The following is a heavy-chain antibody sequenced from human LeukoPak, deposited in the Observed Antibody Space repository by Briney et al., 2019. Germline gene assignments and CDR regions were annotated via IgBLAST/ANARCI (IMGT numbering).Heavy chain of an antibody. V-gene: IGHV4-39*01. J-gene: IGHJ4*02. D-gene: IGHD6-13*01. CDR1: GGSICSTNYY. CDR3: ARHGGSWTFDY. Sequence: SDTLSLTCTVAGGSICSTNYYWGWVRQPPGKGLEWIGSMSHSGTTYYNPSLKSRVTITVDTSKNQVSLNLSSVTAADTAVYYCARHGGSWTFDYWGQGTLVTVAS. CDR2: MSHSGTT.